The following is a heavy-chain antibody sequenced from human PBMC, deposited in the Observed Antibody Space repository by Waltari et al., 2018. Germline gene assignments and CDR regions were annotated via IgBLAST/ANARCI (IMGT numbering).Heavy chain of an antibody. CDR2: ISYDGSNK. D-gene: IGHD6-19*01. V-gene: IGHV3-30-3*01. Sequence: QVQLVESGGGVVQPGRSLRLSCAASGCTFSSYAMHWVRQAPGKGLEWVAVISYDGSNKYYAASVKGRFTISRDNSKNTLYLQMNSLRAEDTAVYYCARDPTVAGSPFDYWGQGTLVTVSS. J-gene: IGHJ4*02. CDR1: GCTFSSYA. CDR3: ARDPTVAGSPFDY.